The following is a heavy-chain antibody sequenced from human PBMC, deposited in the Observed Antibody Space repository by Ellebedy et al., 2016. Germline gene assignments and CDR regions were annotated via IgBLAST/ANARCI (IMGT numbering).Heavy chain of an antibody. V-gene: IGHV3-74*01. CDR3: ARGWFGVDY. J-gene: IGHJ4*02. Sequence: GESLKISCAAAGSTFSTYWMHWVRHAPGKGLVWVSRISTDGSGTFYADSVKGRFTISRDNAKNTLYLEMNSLPVDDTAVYYWARGWFGVDYWGQGTLVTVSS. D-gene: IGHD3-10*01. CDR1: GSTFSTYW. CDR2: ISTDGSGT.